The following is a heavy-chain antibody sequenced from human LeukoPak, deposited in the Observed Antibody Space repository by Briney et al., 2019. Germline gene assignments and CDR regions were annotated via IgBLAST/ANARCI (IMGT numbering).Heavy chain of an antibody. CDR2: IYDSGST. CDR3: ARSTGGWSYFDH. Sequence: PSETLSLTCTASGGSISSNYWSWIRQPPGKGLEWIGYIYDSGSTNYNPSLNSRATISEDMSKNQFSLKVRSVTAADTAVYYCARSTGGWSYFDHWGQGILVTVSS. CDR1: GGSISSNY. D-gene: IGHD6-19*01. J-gene: IGHJ4*02. V-gene: IGHV4-59*01.